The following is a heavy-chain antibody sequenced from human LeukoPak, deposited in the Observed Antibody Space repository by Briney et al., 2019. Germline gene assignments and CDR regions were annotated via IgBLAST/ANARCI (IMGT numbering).Heavy chain of an antibody. CDR1: GFTFSTYG. J-gene: IGHJ4*02. V-gene: IGHV3-7*01. Sequence: GGSLRLSCAASGFTFSTYGMSWVRQAPGKGLERVASIKQDGSEKNYVDSVKGRFTIFRDNARNSLSLQMNSLRAEDTAVFYCARDKQGSFIYWGQGTLVTVSS. D-gene: IGHD6-19*01. CDR2: IKQDGSEK. CDR3: ARDKQGSFIY.